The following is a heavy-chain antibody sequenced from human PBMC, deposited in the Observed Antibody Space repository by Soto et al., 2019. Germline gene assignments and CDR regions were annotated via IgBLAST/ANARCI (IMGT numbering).Heavy chain of an antibody. J-gene: IGHJ4*02. CDR2: ISGSGSTI. V-gene: IGHV3-23*01. CDR3: AKGFYYYDNSGYYYFDH. CDR1: GFTFSSYA. D-gene: IGHD3-22*01. Sequence: GGSLRLSCAASGFTFSSYAVSWVRQAPGKGPEWISSISGSGSTIYYADSVKGRFTISRDNSKNTLYLQMSSLRAEDTAVYYCAKGFYYYDNSGYYYFDHWGQGTLVTVSS.